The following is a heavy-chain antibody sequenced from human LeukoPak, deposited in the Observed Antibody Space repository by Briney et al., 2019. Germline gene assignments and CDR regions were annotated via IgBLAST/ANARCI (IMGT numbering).Heavy chain of an antibody. D-gene: IGHD1-1*01. V-gene: IGHV3-23*01. J-gene: IGHJ4*02. Sequence: GGSLRLSCAASGFTFSTYAMSWVRQAPGKGLEWVSAISGSGGITYYADSVKGRFTISRDYSRNTVYLHLSGLRAEDTAVYYCARDRSTDAISEFWGQGTLVAVSS. CDR3: ARDRSTDAISEF. CDR2: ISGSGGIT. CDR1: GFTFSTYA.